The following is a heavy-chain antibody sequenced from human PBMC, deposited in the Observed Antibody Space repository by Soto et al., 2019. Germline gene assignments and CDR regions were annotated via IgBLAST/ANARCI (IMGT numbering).Heavy chain of an antibody. CDR1: GGSISSYY. CDR2: IYYSGST. D-gene: IGHD2-2*01. V-gene: IGHV4-59*01. CDR3: ARYIVVPAGATVNWFDP. Sequence: PSETLSLTCTVSGGSISSYYWSWIRQPPGKGLEWIGYIYYSGSTNYNPSLKSRVTISVDTSKNQFSLKLSSVTAADTAVYYCARYIVVPAGATVNWFDPWGQGTLVTVSS. J-gene: IGHJ5*02.